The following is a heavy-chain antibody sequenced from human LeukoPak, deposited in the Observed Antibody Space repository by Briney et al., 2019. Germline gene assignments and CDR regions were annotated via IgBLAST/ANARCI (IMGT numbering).Heavy chain of an antibody. CDR3: ARSGFSVGSCFYYLDY. Sequence: SETLSLTCTVSGGSISSSSYYWGWIRQPPWKGLEWVGSIYYSGSSYYNPSLKSRVTISVDTSRNQFSLKLRSVTAADTAVYYCARSGFSVGSCFYYLDYWGQGTLVTVSS. D-gene: IGHD2-15*01. V-gene: IGHV4-39*01. J-gene: IGHJ4*02. CDR1: GGSISSSSYY. CDR2: IYYSGSS.